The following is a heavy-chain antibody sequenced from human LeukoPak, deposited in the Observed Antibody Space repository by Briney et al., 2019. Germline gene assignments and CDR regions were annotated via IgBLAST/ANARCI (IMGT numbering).Heavy chain of an antibody. Sequence: SETLSLTCTVSGYSISSGYYWGWIRQPPGKGLEWIGSIYHSGSTYYNPSLKSRVTISVDTSKNQFSLKLSSVTAADTAVYYCARALNLLDPVTLDYWGQGTLVTVSS. CDR3: ARALNLLDPVTLDY. CDR2: IYHSGST. J-gene: IGHJ4*02. V-gene: IGHV4-38-2*02. D-gene: IGHD1-1*01. CDR1: GYSISSGYY.